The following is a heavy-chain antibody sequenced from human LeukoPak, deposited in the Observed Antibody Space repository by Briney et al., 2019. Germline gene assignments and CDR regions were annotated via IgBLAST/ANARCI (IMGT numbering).Heavy chain of an antibody. CDR1: GFSVTSNY. V-gene: IGHV3-21*01. CDR2: ISSSSTYI. Sequence: GGSLRLSCAASGFSVTSNYMNWVRQAPGKGPEWVSSISSSSTYIYYADSVKGRFTISRDNAKNSLYLQMNSLRAEDTAVYYCARDRRGIAAPGDAFDIWGQGTMVTVSS. CDR3: ARDRRGIAAPGDAFDI. J-gene: IGHJ3*02. D-gene: IGHD6-13*01.